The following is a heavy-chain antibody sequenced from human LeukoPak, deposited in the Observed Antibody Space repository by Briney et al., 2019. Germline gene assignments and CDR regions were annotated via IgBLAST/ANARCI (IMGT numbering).Heavy chain of an antibody. D-gene: IGHD6-19*01. V-gene: IGHV1-2*02. CDR1: GYTFTGYY. CDR3: ARDHGYSSGWAYWYFDL. Sequence: ASVKVSCKASGYTFTGYYMHWVRQAPGQGLEWMGWINPNSGGTNYAQKFRGRVTMTRDTSISTAYMELSRLRSDDTAVYYCARDHGYSSGWAYWYFDLWGRGTLVTVSS. J-gene: IGHJ2*01. CDR2: INPNSGGT.